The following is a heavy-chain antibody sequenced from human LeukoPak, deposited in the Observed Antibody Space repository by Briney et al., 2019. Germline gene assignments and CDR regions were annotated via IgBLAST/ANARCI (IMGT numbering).Heavy chain of an antibody. CDR1: GGSFSGYY. CDR2: INHSGST. D-gene: IGHD7-27*01. J-gene: IGHJ6*02. CDR3: ARALKKLGILSYYYYGMDV. Sequence: SETLSLTCAVYGGSFSGYYWSWIRQPPGKGLEWIGEINHSGSTNNNPSLKSRVTISVDTSKNQFSLKLSSVTAADTAVYYCARALKKLGILSYYYYGMDVWGQGTTVTVSS. V-gene: IGHV4-34*01.